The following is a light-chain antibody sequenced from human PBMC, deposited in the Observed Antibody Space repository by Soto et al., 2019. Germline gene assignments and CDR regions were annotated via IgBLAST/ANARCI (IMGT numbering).Light chain of an antibody. CDR2: EGS. CDR3: CSYAGSSTFV. J-gene: IGLJ1*01. V-gene: IGLV2-23*03. CDR1: SSDVGSYNL. Sequence: QSVLTQPASVSGSPGQSITISCTGTSSDVGSYNLVSWYQQHPGKAPKLMIYEGSKRPSGVSNRFSGSKSGNTASLTISGLQAEAEADYYCCSYAGSSTFVFGTGTKVTV.